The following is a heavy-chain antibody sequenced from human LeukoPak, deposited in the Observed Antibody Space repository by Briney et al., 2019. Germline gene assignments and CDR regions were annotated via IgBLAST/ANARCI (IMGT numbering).Heavy chain of an antibody. J-gene: IGHJ4*02. V-gene: IGHV4-34*01. CDR1: GGSISSYY. Sequence: SETLSLTCTVSGGSISSYYWSWIRQPPGKGLEWIGEINHSGSTNYNPSLKSRVTISVDTSKNQFSLKLSSVTAADTAVYYCAGENYYDSSGYYYFDYWGQGTLVTVSS. D-gene: IGHD3-22*01. CDR3: AGENYYDSSGYYYFDY. CDR2: INHSGST.